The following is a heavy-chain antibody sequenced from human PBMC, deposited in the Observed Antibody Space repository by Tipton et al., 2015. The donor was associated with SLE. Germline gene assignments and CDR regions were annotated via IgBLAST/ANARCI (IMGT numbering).Heavy chain of an antibody. J-gene: IGHJ4*02. CDR1: GLSFDDYA. V-gene: IGHV3-9*01. CDR2: ISWNSGGI. Sequence: SLRLSCVASGLSFDDYAMHWVRQPPGKGLEWVSGISWNSGGIGYADSVKGRFTISRDNAKNSLYLQMNSLRTEDTAFYYCAKVVYDTSGYHFDYWGQGTLVTVSS. D-gene: IGHD5/OR15-5a*01. CDR3: AKVVYDTSGYHFDY.